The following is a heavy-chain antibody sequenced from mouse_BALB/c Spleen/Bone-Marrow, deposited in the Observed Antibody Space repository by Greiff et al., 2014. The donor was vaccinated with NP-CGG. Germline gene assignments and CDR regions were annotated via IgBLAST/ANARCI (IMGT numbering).Heavy chain of an antibody. D-gene: IGHD1-2*01. V-gene: IGHV2-9*02. CDR3: ARITTATGAMDY. CDR2: IWADGST. CDR1: GFSLTSYG. Sequence: VQLVESGPGLVAPSQSLSISCTVSGFSLTSYGVHWVRQPPGKGLEWLGVIWADGSTNYNSALMSRLSISKDNSKSQVFLKMNXLQTDDTAMYYCARITTATGAMDYWGQGTSVTVSS. J-gene: IGHJ4*01.